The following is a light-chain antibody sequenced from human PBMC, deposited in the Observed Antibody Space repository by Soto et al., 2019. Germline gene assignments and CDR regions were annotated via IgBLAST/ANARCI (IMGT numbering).Light chain of an antibody. CDR2: DVS. CDR1: SSDVGGYNY. Sequence: QSVPTQPRSVSGSPGQSVTISCTGTSSDVGGYNYVSWYQQHPGKAPKLMIYDVSKRPSGVPDRFSGSNSGNTASLTISGLQAEDEDDYYCCSYAGSCTCHVVFGGGTKLTVL. J-gene: IGLJ2*01. CDR3: CSYAGSCTCHVV. V-gene: IGLV2-11*01.